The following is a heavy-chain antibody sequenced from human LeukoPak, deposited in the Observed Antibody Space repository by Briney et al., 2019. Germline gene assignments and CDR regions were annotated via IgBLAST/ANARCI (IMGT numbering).Heavy chain of an antibody. Sequence: ASVKVSCKASGYTFTGYYMHWVRQAPGQGLEWMGRINPNSGSTNYAQKFQGRVTMTRDTSISTAYMELSRLRSDDTAVYYCARAWDYYYDSSGYLDSWGQGTLVTVSS. CDR3: ARAWDYYYDSSGYLDS. J-gene: IGHJ4*02. V-gene: IGHV1-2*06. D-gene: IGHD3-22*01. CDR1: GYTFTGYY. CDR2: INPNSGST.